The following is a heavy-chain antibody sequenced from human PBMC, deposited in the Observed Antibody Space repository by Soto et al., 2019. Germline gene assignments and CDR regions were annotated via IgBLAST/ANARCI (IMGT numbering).Heavy chain of an antibody. CDR2: INHSGST. CDR3: AISRMAAAAGPSFDY. D-gene: IGHD6-13*01. Sequence: PSETLSLTCAVYGGSFSGYYWSWIRQPPGKGLEWIGEINHSGSTNYNPSLKSRVTISVDTSKNQFSLKLSSVTAADTAVYYCAISRMAAAAGPSFDYSGQGTLVTGSS. V-gene: IGHV4-34*01. J-gene: IGHJ4*02. CDR1: GGSFSGYY.